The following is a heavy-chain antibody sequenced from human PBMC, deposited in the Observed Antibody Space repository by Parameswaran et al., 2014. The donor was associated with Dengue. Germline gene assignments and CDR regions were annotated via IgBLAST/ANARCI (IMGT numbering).Heavy chain of an antibody. Sequence: VRQMPGKGLEWVSSISSSSSYIYYADSVKGRFTISRDNAKNSLYLQMNSLRAEDTAVYYCARGYSSSYSWFDPWGQGTLVTVSS. CDR2: ISSSSSYI. V-gene: IGHV3-21*03. D-gene: IGHD6-13*01. J-gene: IGHJ5*02. CDR3: ARGYSSSYSWFDP.